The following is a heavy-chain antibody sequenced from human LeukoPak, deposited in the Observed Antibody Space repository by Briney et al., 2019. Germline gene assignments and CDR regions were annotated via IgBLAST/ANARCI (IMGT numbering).Heavy chain of an antibody. CDR1: GFTFSRFT. J-gene: IGHJ5*02. Sequence: GGSLTLSCAASGFTFSRFTMNWVRQAPGKGLEWVSSISGTGGYTYYTDSVKGRFTISRDNAKTSLYLQMNSLRAEDTGIYYCAKQEWGVVPTSWGQGTLVTVSS. CDR3: AKQEWGVVPTS. V-gene: IGHV3-21*06. CDR2: ISGTGGYT. D-gene: IGHD3-3*01.